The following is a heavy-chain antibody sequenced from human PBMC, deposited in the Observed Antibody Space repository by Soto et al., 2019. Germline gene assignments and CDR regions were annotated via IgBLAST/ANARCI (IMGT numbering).Heavy chain of an antibody. CDR1: GFTFNRYS. J-gene: IGHJ6*02. CDR2: ITSGSSTI. V-gene: IGHV3-48*02. D-gene: IGHD3-9*01. Sequence: GGSLRLSCAASGFTFNRYSMNWVRQAPGKGLEWVSYITSGSSTIYYADSVKGRFTISRDNAENSLYLQMNSLRDEDTAVYYFVRDKYYDIVTGYRGSGMDVWGQGTTVTVS. CDR3: VRDKYYDIVTGYRGSGMDV.